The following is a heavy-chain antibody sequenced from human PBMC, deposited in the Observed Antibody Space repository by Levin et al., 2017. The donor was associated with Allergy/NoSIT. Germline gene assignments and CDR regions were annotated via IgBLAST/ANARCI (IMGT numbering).Heavy chain of an antibody. D-gene: IGHD6-19*01. V-gene: IGHV3-9*01. CDR2: ISWNSGSI. J-gene: IGHJ4*02. Sequence: PGGSLRLSCAASGFAFDEYAMHWVRLAPGKGLEWVSGISWNSGSIPYAASVKGRFTISRDNAKNSLYLQMNSLRAEDTALYYCAKDLFSSGWYRTSFEYWGQGTLVTVSS. CDR1: GFAFDEYA. CDR3: AKDLFSSGWYRTSFEY.